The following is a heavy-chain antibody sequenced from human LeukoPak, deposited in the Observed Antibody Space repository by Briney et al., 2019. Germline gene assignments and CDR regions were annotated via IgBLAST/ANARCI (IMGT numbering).Heavy chain of an antibody. D-gene: IGHD2-8*01. Sequence: GGSLRLSCVVSGFTFNKYWMSWVRQAPGKGLEWVATMRQDGGEIYYVDSVRGRFTISRDNAKNSLYLQVNSLRAEDTAMYYCARIMDLLGVHFDFWGQGTLVTVSS. V-gene: IGHV3-7*01. CDR1: GFTFNKYW. J-gene: IGHJ4*02. CDR2: MRQDGGEI. CDR3: ARIMDLLGVHFDF.